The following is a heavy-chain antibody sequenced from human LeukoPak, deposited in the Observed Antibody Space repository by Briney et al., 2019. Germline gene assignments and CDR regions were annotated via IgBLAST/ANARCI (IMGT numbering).Heavy chain of an antibody. J-gene: IGHJ4*02. CDR2: ISSNGGST. V-gene: IGHV3-64*01. Sequence: GGSLRLSCAASGFTFSSYEMNWVRQAPGKGLEYVSAISSNGGSTYYANSVKGRFTISRDNSKNTLYLQVGSLRAEDMAVYYCARGWQQLARLPSPFDYWGQGTLVTVSS. D-gene: IGHD6-13*01. CDR3: ARGWQQLARLPSPFDY. CDR1: GFTFSSYE.